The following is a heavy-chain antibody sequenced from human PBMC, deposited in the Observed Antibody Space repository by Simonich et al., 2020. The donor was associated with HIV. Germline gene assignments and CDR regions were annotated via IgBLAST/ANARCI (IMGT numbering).Heavy chain of an antibody. Sequence: QITLKESGPTLVKPTQTLTLTCTFSGFSLSTSGVGVGWIRQPPGKALEWLALIYWDDDKRYSPSLKSRLTITKDTSKNQVVLTMTNMDPVDTATYYCAHRPGRYGSNPGGGDYFDYWGQGTLVTVSS. CDR1: GFSLSTSGVG. CDR3: AHRPGRYGSNPGGGDYFDY. CDR2: IYWDDDK. J-gene: IGHJ4*02. V-gene: IGHV2-5*02. D-gene: IGHD3-10*01.